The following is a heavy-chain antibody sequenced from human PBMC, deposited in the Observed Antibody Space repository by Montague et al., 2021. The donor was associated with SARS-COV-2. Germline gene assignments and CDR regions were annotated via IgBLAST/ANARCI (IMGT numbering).Heavy chain of an antibody. D-gene: IGHD1-26*01. CDR1: GGSIRSYY. V-gene: IGHV4-59*01. CDR3: ARAQNICFISYCVNYFDR. Sequence: SETLSLTCEVSGGSIRSYYWSWIRQSPGKGLEWIGYVHYTESTKYNPSLKTRVTLSLDTPKNHFSLRLNSVTAADTAVSYCARAQNICFISYCVNYFDRWGQGALVSVSS. J-gene: IGHJ4*02. CDR2: VHYTEST.